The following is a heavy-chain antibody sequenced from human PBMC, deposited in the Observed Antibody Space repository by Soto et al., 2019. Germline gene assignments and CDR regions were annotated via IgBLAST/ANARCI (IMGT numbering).Heavy chain of an antibody. Sequence: GGSLRLSCAASGFTVSSNYMSWVRQAPGKGLEWVSVIYSGGSTYYADSVKGRFTISRDNSKNTLYLQMNSLRAEDTAVYYCARYYDILTGKGSYYFDYWGQGTLVTV. D-gene: IGHD3-9*01. CDR2: IYSGGST. J-gene: IGHJ4*02. CDR1: GFTVSSNY. CDR3: ARYYDILTGKGSYYFDY. V-gene: IGHV3-66*01.